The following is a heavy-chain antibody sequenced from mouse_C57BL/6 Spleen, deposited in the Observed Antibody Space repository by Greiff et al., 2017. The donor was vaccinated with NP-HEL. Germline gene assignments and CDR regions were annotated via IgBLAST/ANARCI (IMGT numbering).Heavy chain of an antibody. CDR1: GYTFTDYN. CDR2: INPNNGGT. J-gene: IGHJ1*03. D-gene: IGHD2-3*01. V-gene: IGHV1-22*01. CDR3: SRSIYDGYSYGYFDV. Sequence: VQLQQSGPELVKPGASVKMSCKASGYTFTDYNMHWVKQSHGKSLEWIGYINPNNGGTSYNQKFKGKATLTLNKSSSTAYMELRSLTSEDSAVYYCSRSIYDGYSYGYFDVWGTGTTVTVSS.